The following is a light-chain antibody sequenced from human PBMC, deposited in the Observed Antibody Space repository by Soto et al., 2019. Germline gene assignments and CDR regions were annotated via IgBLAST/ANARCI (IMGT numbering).Light chain of an antibody. Sequence: QSVLTQPASVSGSPGQSITISCTGTSGDVGSYNLVSWYQQHPGKAPKLMLYEGSKRPSGVSNRFSGSKSGNTASLTISGLQAEDEADYYCCSYAGSTTFVVFGGGTQLTVL. CDR1: SGDVGSYNL. CDR3: CSYAGSTTFVV. J-gene: IGLJ2*01. V-gene: IGLV2-23*03. CDR2: EGS.